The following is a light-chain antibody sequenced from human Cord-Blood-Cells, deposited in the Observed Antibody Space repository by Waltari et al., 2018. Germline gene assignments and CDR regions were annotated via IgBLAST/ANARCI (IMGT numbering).Light chain of an antibody. CDR3: QQRSNWPPMYT. V-gene: IGKV3-11*01. CDR1: QSVSSY. J-gene: IGKJ2*01. CDR2: DAS. Sequence: EIVLTQSPATLSLSPGERATLSCRASQSVSSYLAWYQQKPGQDPRLLIYDASNRATGIPARFSGSGSGTDFTITISSLEPEDFAVYYCQQRSNWPPMYTFGQGTKLEIK.